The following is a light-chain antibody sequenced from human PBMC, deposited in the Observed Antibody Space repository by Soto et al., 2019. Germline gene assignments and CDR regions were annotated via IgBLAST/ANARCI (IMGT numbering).Light chain of an antibody. J-gene: IGLJ2*01. Sequence: QSALTQPPSASGSPGQSVTISCTGTSGDVGGYNSVSWYQQHPGNAPKLMIFEVTKRPSGVPDRFSGSKSGNTASLTVSGLLAEDEADYYCSSYADSDNLVFGGGTKLTVL. CDR3: SSYADSDNLV. V-gene: IGLV2-8*01. CDR2: EVT. CDR1: SGDVGGYNS.